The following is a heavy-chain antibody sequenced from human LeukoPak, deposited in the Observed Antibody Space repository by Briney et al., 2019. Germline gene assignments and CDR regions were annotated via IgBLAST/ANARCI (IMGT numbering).Heavy chain of an antibody. CDR1: GFTFSSYG. CDR2: IRYDGSNK. CDR3: ARDAYYYDSSGYYSGVYFDY. Sequence: GGSLRLSCAASGFTFSSYGMHWVRQAPGKGLEWVAVIRYDGSNKYYADSVKGRFTISRDNSKNTLYLQMNSLRAEDTAVYYCARDAYYYDSSGYYSGVYFDYWGQGTLVTVSS. V-gene: IGHV3-33*01. D-gene: IGHD3-22*01. J-gene: IGHJ4*02.